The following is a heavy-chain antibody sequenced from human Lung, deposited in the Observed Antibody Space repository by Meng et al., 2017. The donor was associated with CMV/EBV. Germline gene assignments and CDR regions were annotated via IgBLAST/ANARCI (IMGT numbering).Heavy chain of an antibody. Sequence: SVKVSCXASGGTFSSYAISWVRQAPGQGLEWMGGIIPIFGTANYAQKFQGRVTITTDESTSTAYMELSSLRSEDTAVYYCAAGGQQLEYYFDYWGQGTLVTVSS. J-gene: IGHJ4*02. CDR3: AAGGQQLEYYFDY. V-gene: IGHV1-69*05. CDR1: GGTFSSYA. CDR2: IIPIFGTA. D-gene: IGHD6-13*01.